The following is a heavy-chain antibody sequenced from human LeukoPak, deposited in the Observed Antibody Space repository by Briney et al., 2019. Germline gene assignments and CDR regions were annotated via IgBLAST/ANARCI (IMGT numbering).Heavy chain of an antibody. CDR2: INPGGGST. CDR3: ARDLLDCSGGSCYPTEPYGMDV. Sequence: AAVNVSFKAFGYRFSRRYMQGVGQAPGQGREWMEIINPGGGSTRYAQKLQGRVTLTRDTSTSTVYMELPRMSSAATAVYYCARDLLDCSGGSCYPTEPYGMDVWGQGTTVTVSS. D-gene: IGHD2-15*01. V-gene: IGHV1-46*04. CDR1: GYRFSRRY. J-gene: IGHJ6*02.